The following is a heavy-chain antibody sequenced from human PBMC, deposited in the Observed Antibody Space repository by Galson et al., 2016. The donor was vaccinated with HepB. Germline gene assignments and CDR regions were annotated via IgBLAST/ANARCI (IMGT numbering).Heavy chain of an antibody. CDR3: ARDALGTWDLTT. Sequence: SLRLSCAASGFSFSNYEMNWVRQAPGKGLEWVAYISGGGETTYYAGSVRGRFTISRDNARDSVFLQMTSLRVEDTARDYCARDALGTWDLTTWGQGTLVSVFS. D-gene: IGHD1-26*01. CDR1: GFSFSNYE. V-gene: IGHV3-48*03. J-gene: IGHJ1*01. CDR2: ISGGGETT.